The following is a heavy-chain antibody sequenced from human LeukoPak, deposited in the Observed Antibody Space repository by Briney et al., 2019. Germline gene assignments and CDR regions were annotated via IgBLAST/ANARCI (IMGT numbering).Heavy chain of an antibody. CDR1: GGSISSYY. CDR3: ARDPIGYGGNSRAFDY. Sequence: SETLSLTCTVSGGSISSYYWSWIRQPPGKGLEWIGYIYYSGSTNYNPSLKSRVTISVDTSKNQFSLKLSSVTAADTAVYYCARDPIGYGGNSRAFDYWGQGTLVTVSS. V-gene: IGHV4-59*12. J-gene: IGHJ4*02. CDR2: IYYSGST. D-gene: IGHD4-23*01.